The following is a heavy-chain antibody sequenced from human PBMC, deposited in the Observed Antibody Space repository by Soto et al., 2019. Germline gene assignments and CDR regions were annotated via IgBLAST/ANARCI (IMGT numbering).Heavy chain of an antibody. J-gene: IGHJ4*02. V-gene: IGHV3-33*01. CDR1: GFTFSSYG. CDR2: IWYDGSNK. Sequence: QVQLVESGGGVVQPGRSLRLSCAASGFTFSSYGMHWVRQAPGKGRKWVAVIWYDGSNKYYADSVKGRFTISRDNSKNTLYLQMNSLGAEDTAVYYCARDIWFGELPVDYWGQGTLVTVSS. CDR3: ARDIWFGELPVDY. D-gene: IGHD3-10*01.